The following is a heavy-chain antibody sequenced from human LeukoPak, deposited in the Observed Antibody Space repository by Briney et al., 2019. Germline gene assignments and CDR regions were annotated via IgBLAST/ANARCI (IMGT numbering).Heavy chain of an antibody. CDR1: GFTFSSYA. Sequence: GGSLRLSCAASGFTFSSYAMSWVRQAPGKGLEWVSVISGGGTSTYYADSVKGRFTISKDNSRNTLYLQMNSLRAEDTAVYYCAKTFIAVANPIDYWGQGTLVAVSS. J-gene: IGHJ4*02. CDR2: ISGGGTST. D-gene: IGHD6-19*01. CDR3: AKTFIAVANPIDY. V-gene: IGHV3-23*01.